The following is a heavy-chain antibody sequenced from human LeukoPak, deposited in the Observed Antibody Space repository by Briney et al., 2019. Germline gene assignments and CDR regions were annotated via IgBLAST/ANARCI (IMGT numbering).Heavy chain of an antibody. J-gene: IGHJ5*02. CDR2: VGLHGTNK. D-gene: IGHD3-22*01. CDR3: AKDGYYDSSGSPNWFDP. Sequence: PGGSLRLSCAVSGLTFNNYAMSWVRQAPGKGLEWVAFVGLHGTNKYYADSVKGRFTISRDNSKNTVLLQMNSLRPEDTALYYCAKDGYYDSSGSPNWFDPWGQGTLVAVSS. CDR1: GLTFNNYA. V-gene: IGHV3-30*02.